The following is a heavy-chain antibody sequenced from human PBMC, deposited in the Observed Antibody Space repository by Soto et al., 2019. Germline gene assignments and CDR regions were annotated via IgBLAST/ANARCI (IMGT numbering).Heavy chain of an antibody. V-gene: IGHV3-7*03. CDR2: IKQDGSEK. J-gene: IGHJ5*02. CDR3: ARVPFRGGSNWFDP. CDR1: GFTFSSYW. Sequence: GWSLRLSCAASGFTFSSYWVSWVRRAPGQGLEWVANIKQDGSEKYYVDSVKGRLTISRDNAKNSLYLQMNSLRAEDTAGYYCARVPFRGGSNWFDPWGQGTLVTGSS. D-gene: IGHD3-16*01.